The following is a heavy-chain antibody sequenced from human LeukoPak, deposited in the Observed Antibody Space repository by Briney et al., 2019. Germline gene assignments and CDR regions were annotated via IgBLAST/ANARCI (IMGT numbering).Heavy chain of an antibody. CDR3: ARLRDYYDSSGYWNNYYYYYMDV. CDR2: IYYSGST. Sequence: TSETLSLTCTVSGGSISSSSYYWGWIRQPPGKGLEWIGSIYYSGSTYYNPSLKSRVTISVDTSKNQFSLKLSSVTAADTAVYYCARLRDYYDSSGYWNNYYYYYMDVWGKGTTVTVSS. CDR1: GGSISSSSYY. V-gene: IGHV4-39*01. D-gene: IGHD3-22*01. J-gene: IGHJ6*03.